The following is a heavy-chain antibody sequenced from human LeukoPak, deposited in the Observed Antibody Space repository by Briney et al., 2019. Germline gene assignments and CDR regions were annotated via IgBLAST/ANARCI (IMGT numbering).Heavy chain of an antibody. D-gene: IGHD6-19*01. V-gene: IGHV1-8*01. CDR3: ARVPRRMYSSGWYYYFDY. CDR2: MNPNSGNT. CDR1: GYTFTSYD. J-gene: IGHJ4*02. Sequence: ASVKVSCKASGYTFTSYDINWVRQATGQGLEWMGWMNPNSGNTGYAQKFQGRVTITADESTSTAYMELSSLRSEDTAVYYCARVPRRMYSSGWYYYFDYWGQGTLVTVSS.